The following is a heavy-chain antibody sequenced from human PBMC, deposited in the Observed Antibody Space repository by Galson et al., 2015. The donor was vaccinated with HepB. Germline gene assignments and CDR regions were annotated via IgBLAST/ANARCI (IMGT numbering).Heavy chain of an antibody. CDR2: IIPIFSTE. CDR1: GGTFSSYG. Sequence: SVKVSCKASGGTFSSYGFNWVRQAPGQGLEWMGGIIPIFSTEDYAQKFQGRITITADEATSTAYMELSSLRSDDTAVYYCALVGTVDLWGQRTLVTVSS. D-gene: IGHD1-26*01. J-gene: IGHJ5*02. CDR3: ALVGTVDL. V-gene: IGHV1-69*13.